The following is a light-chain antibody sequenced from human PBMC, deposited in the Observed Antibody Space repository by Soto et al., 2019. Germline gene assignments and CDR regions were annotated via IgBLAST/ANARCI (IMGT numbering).Light chain of an antibody. Sequence: QLSEWPSCLSASVGDRYKITCRASQGISSYLAWYQQKPGKAPKLLIYKASSLESGVPSRFSGSGSGTEFTLTISSLQSEDFATYFSPQHNSYPCRFGPRTKVDIK. CDR2: KAS. J-gene: IGKJ1*01. CDR3: PQHNSYPCR. CDR1: QGISSY. V-gene: IGKV1-9*01.